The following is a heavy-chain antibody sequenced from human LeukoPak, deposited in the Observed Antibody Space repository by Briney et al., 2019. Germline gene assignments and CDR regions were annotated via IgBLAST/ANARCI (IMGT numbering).Heavy chain of an antibody. CDR3: ARDGEEYSSSWYGDY. D-gene: IGHD6-13*01. CDR2: IIPIFGTA. V-gene: IGHV1-69*05. Sequence: GASVKVSCKASGGTFSSYAISWVRQAPGQGLEWMGGIIPIFGTANYAQKFQGRVTITTDESTSTAYMELSSLRSEDTAVYYCARDGEEYSSSWYGDYWGQGTLVTVSS. J-gene: IGHJ4*02. CDR1: GGTFSSYA.